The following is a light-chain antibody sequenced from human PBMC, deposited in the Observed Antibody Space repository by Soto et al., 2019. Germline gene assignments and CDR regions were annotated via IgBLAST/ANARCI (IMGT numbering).Light chain of an antibody. CDR1: QSVSSY. J-gene: IGKJ4*01. CDR2: DAS. Sequence: EIVLTQSPATLSLSSGERATLSCRASQSVSSYLAWYQQKPGQAPRLLIYDASNRATGIPARFSGSGSGTDFTLTISRLEPEDFAVYYCQQRSNWLTFGGGTKVEIK. V-gene: IGKV3-11*01. CDR3: QQRSNWLT.